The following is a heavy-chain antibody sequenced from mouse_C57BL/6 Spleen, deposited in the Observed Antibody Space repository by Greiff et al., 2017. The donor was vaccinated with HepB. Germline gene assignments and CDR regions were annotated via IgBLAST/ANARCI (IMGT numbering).Heavy chain of an antibody. D-gene: IGHD1-1*01. Sequence: QVQLQRPGAELVRPGSSVKLSCKASGYTFTSYWMDWVKQRPGQGLEWIGNIYPSDSETHYNQKFKDKATLTVDKSSSTAYMQLSSLTSEDSAVYYCARQDYYGMDYWGQGTTLTVSS. CDR3: ARQDYYGMDY. CDR2: IYPSDSET. J-gene: IGHJ2*01. CDR1: GYTFTSYW. V-gene: IGHV1-61*01.